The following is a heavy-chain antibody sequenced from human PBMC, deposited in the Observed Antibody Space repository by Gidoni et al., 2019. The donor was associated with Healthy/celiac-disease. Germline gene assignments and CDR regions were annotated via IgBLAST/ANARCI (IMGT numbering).Heavy chain of an antibody. CDR3: ARGPGYYDSSGYYDY. Sequence: QVQLQQWGAGLLKPSETLSLTCAVYGGSFRGYYWSWIRQPPGKGLEWIGEINHSGSTNYNPSLKSRVTISVDTSKNQFSLKLSSVTAADTAVYYCARGPGYYDSSGYYDYWGQGTLVTVSS. J-gene: IGHJ4*02. CDR2: INHSGST. V-gene: IGHV4-34*01. D-gene: IGHD3-22*01. CDR1: GGSFRGYY.